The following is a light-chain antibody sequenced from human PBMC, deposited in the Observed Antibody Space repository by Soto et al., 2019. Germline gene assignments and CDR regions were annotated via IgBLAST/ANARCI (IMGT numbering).Light chain of an antibody. CDR1: QSVLYSSNNKNY. CDR3: QQCCSTPYT. Sequence: DIVMTQSPDSLAVSLGERATINCKSSQSVLYSSNNKNYLAWFQQKPGQPPKLLIYWASTRESGVPDRFSGSGSGTDFTLTISSLQAEDVAVDYCQQCCSTPYTLGQGTKLEIK. J-gene: IGKJ2*01. CDR2: WAS. V-gene: IGKV4-1*01.